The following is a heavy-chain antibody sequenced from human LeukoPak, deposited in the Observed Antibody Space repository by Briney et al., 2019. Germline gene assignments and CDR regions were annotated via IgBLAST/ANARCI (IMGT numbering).Heavy chain of an antibody. CDR2: VYYSGST. CDR1: GGSNTNYY. CDR3: ARVDPDSSSTLEVFDY. J-gene: IGHJ4*02. V-gene: IGHV4-59*01. D-gene: IGHD6-6*01. Sequence: SETLSLTCAVSGGSNTNYYWSWIRQPPGKGLEWIGYVYYSGSTNYNPSLKSRVTISVDTSKNQFSLKLSSVTAADTAVYYCARVDPDSSSTLEVFDYWGQGTLVTVSS.